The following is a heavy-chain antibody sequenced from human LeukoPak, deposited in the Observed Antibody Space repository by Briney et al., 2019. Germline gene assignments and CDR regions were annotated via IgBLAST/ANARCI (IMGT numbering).Heavy chain of an antibody. CDR2: IYSDGRT. V-gene: IGHV3-53*01. D-gene: IGHD3-22*01. CDR1: GFTVSNKY. Sequence: GGSLRLSCAASGFTVSNKYMTWVRQAPGKGLEWVSLIYSDGRTYYADSVKGRCTISRDGSKNTLYLQMNSLRVEDTAVYYCARGLFLSGYLDAFDIWGQGTVVTVSS. J-gene: IGHJ3*02. CDR3: ARGLFLSGYLDAFDI.